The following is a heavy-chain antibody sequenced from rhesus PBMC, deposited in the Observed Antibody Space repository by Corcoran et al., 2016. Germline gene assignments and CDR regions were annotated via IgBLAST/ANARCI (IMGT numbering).Heavy chain of an antibody. V-gene: IGHV1-111*02. CDR3: ATYSGYSSYYGLDS. Sequence: VQLVQSGAEVKKPGASVKVSCKASGSTFTDYYLHWVRQAPGKGLGWMGRVDHEDGEAIHAQKFQDRVTITADTSTDTAYMELSSLRSEDTAVYYCATYSGYSSYYGLDSWGQGVVVTVSS. D-gene: IGHD5-24*01. CDR2: VDHEDGEA. J-gene: IGHJ6*01. CDR1: GSTFTDYY.